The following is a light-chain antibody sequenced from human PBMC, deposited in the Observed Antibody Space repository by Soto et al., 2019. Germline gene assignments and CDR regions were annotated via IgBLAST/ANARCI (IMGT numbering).Light chain of an antibody. CDR3: SSYTTTSTLV. Sequence: QSVLTQPASVSGSPGQSITIACTGTIRDVGSYNLVSWYQQRPGEAPKLIISEVRNRPSGISYRFTGSKSGNTASLTISGLQTEDEADYYCSSYTTTSTLVFGGGTKATVL. J-gene: IGLJ3*02. CDR1: IRDVGSYNL. CDR2: EVR. V-gene: IGLV2-14*01.